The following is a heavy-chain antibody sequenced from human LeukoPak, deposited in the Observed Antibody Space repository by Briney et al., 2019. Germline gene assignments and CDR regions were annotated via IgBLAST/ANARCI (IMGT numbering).Heavy chain of an antibody. CDR1: GGSISSYY. CDR2: IYYSGST. J-gene: IGHJ3*02. CDR3: ATSGGFRNDAFDI. V-gene: IGHV4-59*08. Sequence: SETLSLTCTVSGGSISSYYWSWIRQPPGKGLEWIGYIYYSGSTNYNPSLKSRVTISVDTSKNQFSLKLSSVTAADTAVYYCATSGGFRNDAFDIWGQGTMVTVSS. D-gene: IGHD1-14*01.